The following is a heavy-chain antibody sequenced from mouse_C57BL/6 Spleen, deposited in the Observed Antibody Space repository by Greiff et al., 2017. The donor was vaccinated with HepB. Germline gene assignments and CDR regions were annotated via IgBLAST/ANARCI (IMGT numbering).Heavy chain of an antibody. V-gene: IGHV1-81*01. J-gene: IGHJ3*01. CDR3: ARDDFAY. Sequence: VKLQESGAELARPGASVKLSCKASGYTFTSYGISWVKQRTGQGLEWIGEIYPRSGNTYYNEKFKGKATLTADKSSSTAYMELRSLTSEDSAVYFCARDDFAYWGQGTLVTVSA. CDR2: IYPRSGNT. CDR1: GYTFTSYG.